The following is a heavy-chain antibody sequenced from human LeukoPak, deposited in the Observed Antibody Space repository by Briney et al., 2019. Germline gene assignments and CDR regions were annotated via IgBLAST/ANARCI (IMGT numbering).Heavy chain of an antibody. Sequence: EASVKVSCKASAYTFTSYGISWVRQAPGQGLEWMGWIIAYNGNTNYAQKLQGRVTMTTDTSTSTAYMELRSLRSDDTAVYYCARFYDILTGRIGYYYMDVWGKGTTVTVSS. V-gene: IGHV1-18*01. J-gene: IGHJ6*03. CDR2: IIAYNGNT. CDR3: ARFYDILTGRIGYYYMDV. D-gene: IGHD3-9*01. CDR1: AYTFTSYG.